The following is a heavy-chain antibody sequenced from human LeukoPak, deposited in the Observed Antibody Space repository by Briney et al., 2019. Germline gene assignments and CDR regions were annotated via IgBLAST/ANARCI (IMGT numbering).Heavy chain of an antibody. D-gene: IGHD6-25*01. Sequence: GGSLRLSCAASGFTFSSYSMNWVRQAPGKGLEWVSSISSSSSYIYYADSVKGRFTISRDNAKNSLYLQMNSLRAEDTAVYYCARDLGRGYDFYHYAMDVWGKGTTVTVSS. J-gene: IGHJ6*04. CDR1: GFTFSSYS. CDR2: ISSSSSYI. CDR3: ARDLGRGYDFYHYAMDV. V-gene: IGHV3-21*01.